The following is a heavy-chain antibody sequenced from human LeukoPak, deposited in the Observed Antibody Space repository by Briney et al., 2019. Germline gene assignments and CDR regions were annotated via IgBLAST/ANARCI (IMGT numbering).Heavy chain of an antibody. V-gene: IGHV4-34*01. CDR2: INHSGST. D-gene: IGHD1-26*01. Sequence: NPSETLSLTCAVYGGSFSGYYWSWIRQPPGKGLEWIGEINHSGSTNYNPSLKSRVTISVDTSKNQFSLKLSSVTAADTAVYYCARARWEHRDAFDIWGQGTMVTVSS. CDR1: GGSFSGYY. J-gene: IGHJ3*02. CDR3: ARARWEHRDAFDI.